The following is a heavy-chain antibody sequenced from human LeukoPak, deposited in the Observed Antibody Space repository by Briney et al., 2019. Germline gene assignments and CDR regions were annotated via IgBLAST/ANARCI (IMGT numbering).Heavy chain of an antibody. CDR2: IKQDGSEI. CDR3: ARGGYCSSGRCYYFDY. V-gene: IGHV3-7*01. D-gene: IGHD2-15*01. CDR1: GFSFSGYW. Sequence: GGSLRLSCAASGFSFSGYWMSWVRQAPGKGLEWVANIKQDGSEIYYEDSVKGRFTTSRDNAKNSLYLQMNSLRAEDTAVYYCARGGYCSSGRCYYFDYWGQGTLVTVSS. J-gene: IGHJ4*02.